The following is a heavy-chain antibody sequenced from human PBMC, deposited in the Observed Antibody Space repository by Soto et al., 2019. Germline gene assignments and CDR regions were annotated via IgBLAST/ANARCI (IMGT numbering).Heavy chain of an antibody. J-gene: IGHJ6*02. CDR1: GFTFMSYD. CDR2: ISYDGSNK. V-gene: IGHV3-30*14. D-gene: IGHD6-13*01. CDR3: ESDARRRWYVSCYGMDV. Sequence: QVPLVESGGGVVQPGRSLSLSCAASGFTFMSYDMHWFRQVPGKGLEWWAGISYDGSNKYYADSVHGRFTISRDNSKKMRDRQMDTDIAENTAVYYCESDARRRWYVSCYGMDVWCQGTTVTVS.